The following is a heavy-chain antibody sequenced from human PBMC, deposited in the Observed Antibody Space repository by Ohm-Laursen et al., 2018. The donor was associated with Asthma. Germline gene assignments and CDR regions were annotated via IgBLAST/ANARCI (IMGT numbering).Heavy chain of an antibody. V-gene: IGHV4-34*01. CDR1: GGSFSGYY. D-gene: IGHD2-2*01. CDR2: INHSGST. Sequence: GTLSLTCAVYGGSFSGYYWSWIRQPPGKGLEWIREINHSGSTNYNPSLKSRVTISVDTSKNQFSLKLSSVTAADTAVYYCARVWGYCSSTSCYFVKDAFDIWGQGTMVTVSS. J-gene: IGHJ3*02. CDR3: ARVWGYCSSTSCYFVKDAFDI.